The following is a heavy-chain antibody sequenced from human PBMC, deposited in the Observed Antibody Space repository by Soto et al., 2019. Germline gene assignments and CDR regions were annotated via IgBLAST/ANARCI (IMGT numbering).Heavy chain of an antibody. CDR3: ASLYCSSTSCYNWFDP. CDR1: GGTFSSYA. Sequence: ASVKVSCKASGGTFSSYAISWVRQAPGQGLELMGGIIPIFGTANYAQKFQGRVTITADESTSTAYMELSSLRSEDTAVYYCASLYCSSTSCYNWFDPWGQGTLVTVYS. J-gene: IGHJ5*02. CDR2: IIPIFGTA. V-gene: IGHV1-69*13. D-gene: IGHD2-2*01.